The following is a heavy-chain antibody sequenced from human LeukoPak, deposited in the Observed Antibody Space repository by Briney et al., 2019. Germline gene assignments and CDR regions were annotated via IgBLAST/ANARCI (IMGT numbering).Heavy chain of an antibody. CDR1: GGSISSGGYY. CDR2: IYYSGST. V-gene: IGHV4-31*03. J-gene: IGHJ4*02. CDR3: ARGGRGKSGFDY. Sequence: SETLSLTCTVSGGSISSGGYYWRWIRQHRGRGLEWIGYIYYSGSTCYNPSLKSRVTISVDTSKNQFSLKLSSVTAADTAVYYCARGGRGKSGFDYWGQGTLVTVSS. D-gene: IGHD2-15*01.